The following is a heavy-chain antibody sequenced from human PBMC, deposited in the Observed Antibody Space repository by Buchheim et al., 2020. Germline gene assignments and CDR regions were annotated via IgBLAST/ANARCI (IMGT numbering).Heavy chain of an antibody. CDR2: IKHRGST. CDR1: GESFSDYY. V-gene: IGHV4-34*02. Sequence: QVKLQQWGAGLLKPSETLSLTCGIYGESFSDYYWTWIRHSPGKGLEWIGEIKHRGSTNYSPSLVSRVAISIDTSKNQFSLNLSSVTAADTAVYYCARSGPTATIMAYWGQGTL. CDR3: ARSGPTATIMAY. D-gene: IGHD5-24*01. J-gene: IGHJ4*02.